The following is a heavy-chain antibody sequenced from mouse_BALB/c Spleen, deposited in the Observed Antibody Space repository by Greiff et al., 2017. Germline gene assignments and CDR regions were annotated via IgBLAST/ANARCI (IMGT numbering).Heavy chain of an antibody. J-gene: IGHJ4*01. V-gene: IGHV1-69*02. D-gene: IGHD5-1*01. Sequence: VQLQQPGAELVKPGASVKLSCKASGYTFTSYWMHWVKQRPGQGLEWIGEIDPSDSYTNYNQKFKGKATLTVDKSSSTAYMQLSSLTSEDSAVYYCARSKGYLYAMDYWGQGTSVTVSS. CDR1: GYTFTSYW. CDR2: IDPSDSYT. CDR3: ARSKGYLYAMDY.